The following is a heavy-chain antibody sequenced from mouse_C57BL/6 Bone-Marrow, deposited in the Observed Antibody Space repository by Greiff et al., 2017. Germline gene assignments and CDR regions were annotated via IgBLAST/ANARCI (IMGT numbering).Heavy chain of an antibody. J-gene: IGHJ1*03. D-gene: IGHD2-3*01. CDR3: ARDGYYQLYWYFDV. V-gene: IGHV1-59*01. CDR1: GYTFTSYW. Sequence: QVQLQQPGAELVRPGTSVKLSCKASGYTFTSYWMHWVKQRPGQGLEWIGVIDPSDSYTNYNQKFKGKATLTVDTSSSTAYMQLSSLTSDDSAVYYCARDGYYQLYWYFDVWGTGTTVTVSS. CDR2: IDPSDSYT.